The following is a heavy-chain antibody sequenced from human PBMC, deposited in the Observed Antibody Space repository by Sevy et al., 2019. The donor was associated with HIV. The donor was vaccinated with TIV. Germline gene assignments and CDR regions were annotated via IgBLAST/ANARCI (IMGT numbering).Heavy chain of an antibody. J-gene: IGHJ6*02. V-gene: IGHV3-11*01. CDR2: ISSSGQTT. D-gene: IGHD5-18*01. CDR1: GFSFSSFY. CDR3: ARITAMSPPNYGMDL. Sequence: GGSLRLSCAASGFSFSSFYMTWIRQAPGKGLQWVAYISSSGQTTYYADSVKGRFVVSRDNAKNSLFLHINSLRAEDPGVSFCARITAMSPPNYGMDLWGQGTTVTVSS.